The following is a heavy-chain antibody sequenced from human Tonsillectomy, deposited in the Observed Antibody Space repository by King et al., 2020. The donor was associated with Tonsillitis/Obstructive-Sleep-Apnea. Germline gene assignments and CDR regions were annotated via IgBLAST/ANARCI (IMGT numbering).Heavy chain of an antibody. CDR1: GFTFSSYA. D-gene: IGHD3-16*01. V-gene: IGHV3-23*01. J-gene: IGHJ3*02. CDR2: INNSGDRT. Sequence: VQSGGSLRLSCAASGFTFSSYAMSWVRQAPGKGLEWVSGINNSGDRTYYTDPVKGRFSISRDNSKNTLYLQMNSLRAEDTAVYYCASRGRGAYAFDIWGQGTLVTVSS. CDR3: ASRGRGAYAFDI.